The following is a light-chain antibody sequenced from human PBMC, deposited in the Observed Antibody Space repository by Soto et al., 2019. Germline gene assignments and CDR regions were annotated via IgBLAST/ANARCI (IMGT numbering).Light chain of an antibody. CDR3: CSYAGSVV. Sequence: QSALTQPASVSGSPGQSITISCTGTSSDVGSYNLVSWYQQHPGKAPKLMIYEVSKRPSGVSNRFSGSKSGNTASLTISGLQAEDEADSYCCSYAGSVVSGGGTKLTVL. J-gene: IGLJ2*01. V-gene: IGLV2-23*02. CDR1: SSDVGSYNL. CDR2: EVS.